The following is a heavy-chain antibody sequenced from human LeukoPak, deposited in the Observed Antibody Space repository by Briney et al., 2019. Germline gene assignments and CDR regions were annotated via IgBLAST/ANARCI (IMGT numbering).Heavy chain of an antibody. Sequence: PGGSLRLSCAASAFTFSRYSMNWVRQAPGNGLEWVSSISSSSSHIYYADSVKGRFTISRDNAENSLYLQMNSLRAEDTAMYYCAKDSSALPGDYWGQGTLVTVSS. J-gene: IGHJ4*02. D-gene: IGHD3-22*01. V-gene: IGHV3-21*01. CDR1: AFTFSRYS. CDR2: ISSSSSHI. CDR3: AKDSSALPGDY.